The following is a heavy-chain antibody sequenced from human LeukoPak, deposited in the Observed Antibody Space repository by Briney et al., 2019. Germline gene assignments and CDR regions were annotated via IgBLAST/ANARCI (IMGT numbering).Heavy chain of an antibody. V-gene: IGHV3-23*01. CDR3: AKAEPLLSGSYAN. J-gene: IGHJ4*02. D-gene: IGHD1-26*01. Sequence: GGSLRLSCAASGFTFSSYAMSWVRQAPGKGPEWVSAISGSGGSTYYADSVKGRFTISRDNSKNTLYLPMNSLRAEDTAVYYCAKAEPLLSGSYANWGQGTLVTVSS. CDR2: ISGSGGST. CDR1: GFTFSSYA.